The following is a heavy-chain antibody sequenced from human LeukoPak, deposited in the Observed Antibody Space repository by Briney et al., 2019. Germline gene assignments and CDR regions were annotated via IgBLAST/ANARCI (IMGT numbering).Heavy chain of an antibody. V-gene: IGHV1-2*06. CDR1: GYTFTGYH. J-gene: IGHJ4*02. D-gene: IGHD2-2*01. CDR3: ARDYCSSTSCLFDY. CDR2: INPNSGDT. Sequence: EASVKVSCKASGYTFTGYHMHWVRQAPGQGLEWMGRINPNSGDTNYAQKFQGRVTMTRDTSISTVYVELSRLRSDDTAVYYCARDYCSSTSCLFDYWGQGTLVTVSS.